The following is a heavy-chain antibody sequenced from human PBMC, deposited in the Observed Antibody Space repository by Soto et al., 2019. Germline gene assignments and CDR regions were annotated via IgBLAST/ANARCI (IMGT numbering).Heavy chain of an antibody. Sequence: QVQLVQSGAEVKKPGASVKVSCKASGYIFTSFGITWVRQAPGQGLEWMGWVSTYNGNTKYAQKLQGRVTMSTDTSTSTAYMELRSLRSDDTAVYYRTRGAGQGSGSYDWGQGTLVTVSS. J-gene: IGHJ4*02. D-gene: IGHD3-10*01. CDR1: GYIFTSFG. V-gene: IGHV1-18*01. CDR2: VSTYNGNT. CDR3: TRGAGQGSGSYD.